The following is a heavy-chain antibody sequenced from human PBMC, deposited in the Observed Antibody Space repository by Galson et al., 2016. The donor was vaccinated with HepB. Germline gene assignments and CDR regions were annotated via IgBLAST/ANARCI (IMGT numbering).Heavy chain of an antibody. V-gene: IGHV4-61*02. D-gene: IGHD6-13*01. Sequence: TLSLTCSVSGGSISSGSYYWSWIRQPAGKGLEWIGRIYASGSTNYNPSLKSRVTISVDTSNNQFSLKLSSASAADTAVYYRARGGYSTTHAHYYMDVWGKGTTVTVSS. CDR1: GGSISSGSYY. CDR3: ARGGYSTTHAHYYMDV. J-gene: IGHJ6*03. CDR2: IYASGST.